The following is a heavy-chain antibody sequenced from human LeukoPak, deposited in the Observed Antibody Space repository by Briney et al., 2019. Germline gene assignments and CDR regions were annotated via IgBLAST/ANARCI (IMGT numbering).Heavy chain of an antibody. J-gene: IGHJ3*02. CDR3: AIVYQLLSEDAFDI. Sequence: ASVKVSCKASGYTFTSYGISWVRQAPGQGLEWMGWISAYNGNTNYAQKLQGRVTMTTDTSTSTAYMELRSLRSDDTAVYYCAIVYQLLSEDAFDIWGQGTMVTVSS. CDR2: ISAYNGNT. V-gene: IGHV1-18*01. D-gene: IGHD2-2*01. CDR1: GYTFTSYG.